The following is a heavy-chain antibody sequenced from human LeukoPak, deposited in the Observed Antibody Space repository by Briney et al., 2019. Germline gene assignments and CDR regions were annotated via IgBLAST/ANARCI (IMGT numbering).Heavy chain of an antibody. J-gene: IGHJ4*02. CDR1: GFTFSRYG. D-gene: IGHD6-19*01. V-gene: IGHV3-48*03. CDR2: ISNNGYTI. CDR3: AREEGGDSSGWALDY. Sequence: GGSLRLSCAASGFTFSRYGMSWVRQAPGKGLEWVSYISNNGYTIYYADSVKGRFTISRDNAKNSLYLQMNSLRAEDTAVYYCAREEGGDSSGWALDYWGQGTLVTVSS.